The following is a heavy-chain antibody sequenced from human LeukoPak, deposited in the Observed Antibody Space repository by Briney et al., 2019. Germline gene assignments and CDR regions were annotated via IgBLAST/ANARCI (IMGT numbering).Heavy chain of an antibody. CDR1: GLTFSSYA. J-gene: IGHJ4*02. D-gene: IGHD3-9*01. CDR3: ANPYDILTGRDY. Sequence: GGSLRLSCAASGLTFSSYAMSWVRQAPGKGLEWVSTISGNGGSTYYADSVKGRFTISRDNSRNTLYLQMNSLRAEDTAVYYCANPYDILTGRDYWGQGTLVTVSS. V-gene: IGHV3-23*01. CDR2: ISGNGGST.